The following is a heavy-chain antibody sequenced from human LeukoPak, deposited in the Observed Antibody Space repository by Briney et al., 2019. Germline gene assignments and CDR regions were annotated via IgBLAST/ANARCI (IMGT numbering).Heavy chain of an antibody. Sequence: SETLSLTCTVSGGSISSSSYYWGWIRQPPGKGLEWIGSIYYSGSTYYNPSLKSRVTISVDTSKNQFSLKLSSVTAADTAVYYCARLMRRRAAGIDYWGQGTLVTVSS. CDR2: IYYSGST. J-gene: IGHJ4*02. D-gene: IGHD6-13*01. CDR1: GGSISSSSYY. V-gene: IGHV4-39*01. CDR3: ARLMRRRAAGIDY.